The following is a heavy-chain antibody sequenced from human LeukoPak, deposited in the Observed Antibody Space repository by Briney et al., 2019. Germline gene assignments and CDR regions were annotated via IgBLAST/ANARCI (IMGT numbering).Heavy chain of an antibody. J-gene: IGHJ4*02. Sequence: NASETLSLTCTVSGGSISSGSYYWNWIRQPAGKGLEWIGRIYTSGSTNYNPSLESRVTISLDTSKNQFSLKLTSVTAADTAVYYCARDRYYYDSSARYFDYWGQGTLVTVSS. D-gene: IGHD3-22*01. CDR2: IYTSGST. V-gene: IGHV4-61*02. CDR1: GGSISSGSYY. CDR3: ARDRYYYDSSARYFDY.